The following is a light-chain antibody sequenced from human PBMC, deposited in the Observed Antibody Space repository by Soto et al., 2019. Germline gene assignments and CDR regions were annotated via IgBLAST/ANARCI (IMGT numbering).Light chain of an antibody. CDR1: SSDVGGYDY. Sequence: SALTQPASVSGSPGQAITISCTGTSSDVGGYDYVSWYQQHPGKAPKLIIFEVNNRPSGVSARFSGSKSDNTTSLTISGLQAEDEADYYCSSYTSSSTPYVFGTGTKLTVL. CDR2: EVN. J-gene: IGLJ1*01. CDR3: SSYTSSSTPYV. V-gene: IGLV2-14*01.